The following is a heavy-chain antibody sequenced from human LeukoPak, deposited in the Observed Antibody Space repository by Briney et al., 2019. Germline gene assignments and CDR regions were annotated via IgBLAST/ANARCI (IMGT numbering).Heavy chain of an antibody. J-gene: IGHJ4*02. V-gene: IGHV3-7*01. D-gene: IGHD3-3*01. CDR1: GFTFSSYW. Sequence: GGSLRLSCAASGFTFSSYWMSWVRQAPGKGLEWVANIKQDGSEKYYVDSVKGRFTISRDNAKNSLYLQMNSLRAEDTAVYYCARDGSGYDFWSGYYHPYYFDYWGQGILVTVSS. CDR2: IKQDGSEK. CDR3: ARDGSGYDFWSGYYHPYYFDY.